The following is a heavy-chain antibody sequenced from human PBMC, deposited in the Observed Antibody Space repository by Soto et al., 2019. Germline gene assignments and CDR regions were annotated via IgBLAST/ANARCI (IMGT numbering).Heavy chain of an antibody. Sequence: EVQLVESGGGLVQPGGSLRLSCAASGFSFSRYWMHWVRQAPGKGLVWVSRINSDGSSTSYADSVKGRFTISRDNAKNTLYLQMDSLRAEDTAVYYCARGGGYSYGYNDYWGQGTLVTVSS. V-gene: IGHV3-74*01. CDR2: INSDGSST. CDR3: ARGGGYSYGYNDY. J-gene: IGHJ4*02. CDR1: GFSFSRYW. D-gene: IGHD5-18*01.